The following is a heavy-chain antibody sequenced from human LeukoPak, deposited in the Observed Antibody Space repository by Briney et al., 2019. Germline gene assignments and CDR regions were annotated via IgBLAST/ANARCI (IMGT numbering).Heavy chain of an antibody. Sequence: PGGSLRLSCAASGFTFSSYWMSWVRRAPGKGLEWVANIKQDGSEKYYVDSVKGRFTISRDNAKNSLYLQMNSLRAEDTAVYYCARDQVAGATYPDLNFDYWGQGTLVTVSS. CDR1: GFTFSSYW. V-gene: IGHV3-7*01. J-gene: IGHJ4*02. D-gene: IGHD4/OR15-4a*01. CDR2: IKQDGSEK. CDR3: ARDQVAGATYPDLNFDY.